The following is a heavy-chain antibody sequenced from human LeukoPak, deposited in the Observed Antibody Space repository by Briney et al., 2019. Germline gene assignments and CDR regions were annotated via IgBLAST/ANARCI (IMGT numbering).Heavy chain of an antibody. D-gene: IGHD3-22*01. Sequence: PGGSLRLSCAASGFTFNNYGVHWVRQSPGKGLEWLAFIRYGGSNTYYADSVKGRFTVSRDDSKNTLYLQMNSLRGDDTAVYYCARDAYYYDSSGYRVAVSSFEYWGQGTLVTVSS. J-gene: IGHJ4*02. CDR3: ARDAYYYDSSGYRVAVSSFEY. CDR1: GFTFNNYG. CDR2: IRYGGSNT. V-gene: IGHV3-30*02.